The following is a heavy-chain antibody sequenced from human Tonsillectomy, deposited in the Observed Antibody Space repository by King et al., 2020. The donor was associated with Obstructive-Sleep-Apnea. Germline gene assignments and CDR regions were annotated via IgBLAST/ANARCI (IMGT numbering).Heavy chain of an antibody. CDR1: RFTFSNYG. D-gene: IGHD1-26*01. CDR3: ARDVGATAVYCDS. V-gene: IGHV3-33*01. CDR2: IYYDGINK. Sequence: VQLVESGGGVVQPGRSLRLSCAGSRFTFSNYGMHWVRQAPGKGLEWVAVIYYDGINKYYADSVKGRFTISRDNSKNTVYLQMNSLRAEDTAVYFCARDVGATAVYCDSWGQGTLVTVSS. J-gene: IGHJ4*02.